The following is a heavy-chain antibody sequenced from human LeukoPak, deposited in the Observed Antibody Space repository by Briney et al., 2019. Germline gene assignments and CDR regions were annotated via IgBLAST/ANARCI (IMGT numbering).Heavy chain of an antibody. D-gene: IGHD6-13*01. Sequence: GGSLRLSCAASGFTFSSYGMHWVRQAPGKGLEWVAVISYDGSNKYYADSVKGRFTISRDNSKNTLYLQMNSLTVEDTAVYYCARSQSSSLIDYWGQGTLVTVSS. CDR1: GFTFSSYG. CDR3: ARSQSSSLIDY. V-gene: IGHV3-30*03. J-gene: IGHJ4*02. CDR2: ISYDGSNK.